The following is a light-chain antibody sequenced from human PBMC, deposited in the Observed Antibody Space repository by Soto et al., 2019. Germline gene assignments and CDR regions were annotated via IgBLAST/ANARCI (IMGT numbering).Light chain of an antibody. V-gene: IGLV2-14*03. Sequence: QYALTQPASVSGSPGQSITISCTGTSSDIGSYNYVSWYQQHPGQAPKLMIYDVTHRPSGVSNRFSGSKSGNTASLTISGLQAEDEAYYYCRSPRSSSFYVFGTGTKVTVL. J-gene: IGLJ1*01. CDR3: RSPRSSSFYV. CDR1: SSDIGSYNY. CDR2: DVT.